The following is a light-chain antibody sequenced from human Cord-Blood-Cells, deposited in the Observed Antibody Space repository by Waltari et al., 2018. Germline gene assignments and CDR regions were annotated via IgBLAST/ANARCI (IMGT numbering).Light chain of an antibody. CDR2: DAS. Sequence: DIQMTQSPSTLSASVGDRVTITCRASQSISSWLAWYQQKPGKATKLLIYDASSLESGVQSRFSGSGSGTEFTVTISSLQPDDFATYYCQQYNSYSPGYTFGQGTKLEIK. J-gene: IGKJ2*01. V-gene: IGKV1-5*01. CDR3: QQYNSYSPGYT. CDR1: QSISSW.